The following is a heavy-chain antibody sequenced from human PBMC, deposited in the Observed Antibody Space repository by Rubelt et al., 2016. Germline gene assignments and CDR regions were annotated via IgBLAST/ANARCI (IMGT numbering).Heavy chain of an antibody. Sequence: GKGLEWIGYIFYSGSTNYNPSLKSRITVSVDTSKNQFSLKLSSVTAADTAVYYCARHLVTTIRGYWYFDLWGRGTLVTVSS. D-gene: IGHD2-21*02. V-gene: IGHV4-59*08. CDR2: IFYSGST. J-gene: IGHJ2*01. CDR3: ARHLVTTIRGYWYFDL.